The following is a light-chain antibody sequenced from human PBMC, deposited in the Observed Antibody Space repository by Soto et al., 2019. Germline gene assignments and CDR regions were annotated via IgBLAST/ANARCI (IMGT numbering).Light chain of an antibody. J-gene: IGKJ2*01. CDR3: QQRSNWPPYT. CDR2: DAS. CDR1: QSVSSY. Sequence: EIVLTQSPATLSLSPGERATLSCRASQSVSSYLACYQQKPGQAPRLLIYDASNRATGIPPRFSGSGSGTDFPLTISSLEPEDFAVYYCQQRSNWPPYTFGQGTKLEIK. V-gene: IGKV3-11*01.